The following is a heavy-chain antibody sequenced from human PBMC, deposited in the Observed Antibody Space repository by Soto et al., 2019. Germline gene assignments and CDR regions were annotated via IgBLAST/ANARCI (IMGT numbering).Heavy chain of an antibody. CDR2: IYYSGST. V-gene: IGHV4-59*01. D-gene: IGHD3-10*01. CDR1: GGSISSYY. J-gene: IGHJ5*02. Sequence: SETLSLTCTVSGGSISSYYWSWIRQPPGKGLEWIGYIYYSGSTNYNPSLKSRVTISVDTSKNQFSLKLSSVTAADTAVYYCARDASYYYGSGSYNWFDPWGQGTLVTVSS. CDR3: ARDASYYYGSGSYNWFDP.